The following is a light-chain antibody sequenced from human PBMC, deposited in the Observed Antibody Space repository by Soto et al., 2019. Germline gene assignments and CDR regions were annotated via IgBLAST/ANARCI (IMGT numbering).Light chain of an antibody. Sequence: DIQLTQSPSFLSASVGDRVTITCRASQDTRSYLAWYQQKPGKAPKLLIYVASTLQSGVPSRFSGSGSGTEFTLTISSLQPEDFATYCCQQHNSYPLTFGPGTKVEIK. CDR3: QQHNSYPLT. V-gene: IGKV1-9*01. CDR2: VAS. CDR1: QDTRSY. J-gene: IGKJ3*01.